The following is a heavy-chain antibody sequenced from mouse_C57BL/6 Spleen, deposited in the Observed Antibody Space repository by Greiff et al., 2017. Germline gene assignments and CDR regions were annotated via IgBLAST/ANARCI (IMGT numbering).Heavy chain of an antibody. CDR1: GYTFTSYG. CDR3: ANYDGGAFDY. D-gene: IGHD2-4*01. CDR2: IYPRSGNT. V-gene: IGHV1-81*01. Sequence: VQLQESGAELARPGASVKLSCTASGYTFTSYGISWVKQRTGQGLEWIGEIYPRSGNTYYNEKFKGKATLTADKSSSTAYMELRSLTSEDSAVYFCANYDGGAFDYWGQGTTLTVSS. J-gene: IGHJ2*01.